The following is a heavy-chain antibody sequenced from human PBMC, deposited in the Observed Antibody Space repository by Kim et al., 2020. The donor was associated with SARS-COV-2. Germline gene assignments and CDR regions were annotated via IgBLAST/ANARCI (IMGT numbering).Heavy chain of an antibody. CDR1: GFTFSSYG. CDR2: ISYDGSNK. D-gene: IGHD3-10*01. J-gene: IGHJ4*02. Sequence: GGSLRLSCAASGFTFSSYGMHWVRQAPGKGLEWVAVISYDGSNKYYADSVKGRFTISRDNSKNTLYLQMNSLRAEDTAVYYCAKEYRYYYGSGSLLVDYWGQGTLVTVSS. CDR3: AKEYRYYYGSGSLLVDY. V-gene: IGHV3-30*18.